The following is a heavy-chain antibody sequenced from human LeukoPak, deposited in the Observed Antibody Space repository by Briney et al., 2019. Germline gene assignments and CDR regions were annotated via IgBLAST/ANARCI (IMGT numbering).Heavy chain of an antibody. CDR2: ISYDANDK. J-gene: IGHJ4*02. D-gene: IGHD4-17*01. CDR3: AKDLSAGTVNPFFDS. V-gene: IGHV3-30*09. Sequence: GGSLRLSCAASGFAFSTYAMHWVRQAPGKGLERVAIISYDANDKYYGDSVKGRFAISRDNSRNTLYLQMNSLRPEDAGVYYCAKDLSAGTVNPFFDSWGQGALVSVSS. CDR1: GFAFSTYA.